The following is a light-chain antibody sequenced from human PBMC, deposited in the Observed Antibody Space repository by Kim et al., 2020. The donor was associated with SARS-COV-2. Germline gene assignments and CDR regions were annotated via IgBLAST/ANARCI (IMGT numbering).Light chain of an antibody. CDR1: QSGGRW. Sequence: SASVGDRVTITWQGRQSGGRWLGWYQQKPGKVPKLLIFKASSLESGVSSRFSGSGSGTEFTLTISSLQPDEFATYHCQQYKSYVSFGGGTKVDIK. V-gene: IGKV1-5*03. CDR3: QQYKSYVS. J-gene: IGKJ4*01. CDR2: KAS.